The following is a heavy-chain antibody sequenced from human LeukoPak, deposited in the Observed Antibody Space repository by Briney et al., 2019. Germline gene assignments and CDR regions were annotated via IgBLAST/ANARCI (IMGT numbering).Heavy chain of an antibody. J-gene: IGHJ5*02. CDR3: ARVLAAAGWFDP. V-gene: IGHV4-59*01. D-gene: IGHD6-13*01. CDR2: IYYTGST. CDR1: GGSISSYY. Sequence: PSETLSLTCTVSGGSISSYYWSWIRQPPGKGLEWIGYIYYTGSTNYNPSLKSRVTISVDTSKNQFSLKLSSVTAADTAVYYCARVLAAAGWFDPWGQGTLVTVSS.